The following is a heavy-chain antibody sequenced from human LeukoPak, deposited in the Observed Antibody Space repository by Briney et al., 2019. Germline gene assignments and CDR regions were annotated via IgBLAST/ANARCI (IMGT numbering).Heavy chain of an antibody. J-gene: IGHJ4*02. D-gene: IGHD3-22*01. Sequence: GASVKVSCKASGYTFSSYYMHWVRQAPGQGLEWMGIINPSGDSTSFAQKFQGRVTMTRDTSTSTVYMELSSLGSEDTAVYYCARTYYYEGTSYYQYYFDYWGQGTLVTVSS. CDR2: INPSGDST. CDR1: GYTFSSYY. V-gene: IGHV1-46*01. CDR3: ARTYYYEGTSYYQYYFDY.